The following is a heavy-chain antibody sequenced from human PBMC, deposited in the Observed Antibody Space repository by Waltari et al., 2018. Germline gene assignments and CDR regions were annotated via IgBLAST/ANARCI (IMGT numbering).Heavy chain of an antibody. Sequence: QVQLVQSGAEVKKPGSSVKVSCKASGGTFSSYALSWVRQAPGQGLEWMGGISPIFGTANYAQKFQGRVTITADESTSTAYMELSSLRSEDTAVYYCARGRYYYDSSGYYYVDYWGQGTLVTVSS. CDR1: GGTFSSYA. V-gene: IGHV1-69*12. CDR2: ISPIFGTA. D-gene: IGHD3-22*01. J-gene: IGHJ4*02. CDR3: ARGRYYYDSSGYYYVDY.